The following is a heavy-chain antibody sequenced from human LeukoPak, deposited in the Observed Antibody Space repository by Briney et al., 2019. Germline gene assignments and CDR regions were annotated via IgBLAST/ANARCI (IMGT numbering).Heavy chain of an antibody. V-gene: IGHV5-51*01. D-gene: IGHD6-13*01. CDR2: IYPGDSDT. CDR1: GYSFTSYW. Sequence: GESLKISCKGSGYSFTSYWIGWVRQMPGKGLEWMGIIYPGDSDTRYSPSFQGQVTISADKSISTAYLQWSSLKASDTAMYYCARHVVAAAGTGVGDYYYYYYMDVWGKGTTVTVSS. CDR3: ARHVVAAAGTGVGDYYYYYYMDV. J-gene: IGHJ6*03.